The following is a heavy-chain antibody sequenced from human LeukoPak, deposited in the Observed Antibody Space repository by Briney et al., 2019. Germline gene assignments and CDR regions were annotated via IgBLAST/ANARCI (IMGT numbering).Heavy chain of an antibody. CDR2: ISQSGNT. CDR3: ARSEINDYFKY. J-gene: IGHJ4*02. V-gene: IGHV4-34*11. Sequence: SETLSLTCAVYGGSFSGYYWSWMRQAPGKGLEWLGSISQSGNTYNNPSLKSRVTLSVDTSKNQVSLKLTSVSAADTAVYYCARSEINDYFKYWGPGILVTVST. D-gene: IGHD3-16*01. CDR1: GGSFSGYY.